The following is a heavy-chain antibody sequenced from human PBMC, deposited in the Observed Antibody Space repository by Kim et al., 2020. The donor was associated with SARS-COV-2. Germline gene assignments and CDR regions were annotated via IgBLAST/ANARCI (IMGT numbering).Heavy chain of an antibody. J-gene: IGHJ6*03. CDR1: GFTFGSYG. Sequence: GGSLRLSCVASGFTFGSYGMTWVRQAPGKGLEWVANIRQDGNERYYVESVKGRFTISRDNSENSLYLYMNSLRVEDTAVYFCSRLQWAVIRRYQYYYMDVCGKGPSVTVS. CDR2: IRQDGNER. D-gene: IGHD6-19*01. CDR3: SRLQWAVIRRYQYYYMDV. V-gene: IGHV3-7*01.